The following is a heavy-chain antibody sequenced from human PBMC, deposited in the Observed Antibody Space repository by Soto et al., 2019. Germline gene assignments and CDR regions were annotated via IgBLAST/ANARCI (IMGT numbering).Heavy chain of an antibody. V-gene: IGHV3-23*01. CDR3: AKQGDYALLPTFDY. Sequence: PGGSLRLSCAASGFTFSSYAMSWVRQAPGKGLEWVSAISGSGGSTYYADSVKGRFTISRDSSKNTLYLQMNSLRAEDTAVYYCAKQGDYALLPTFDYWGQGTLVTVSS. CDR2: ISGSGGST. J-gene: IGHJ4*02. CDR1: GFTFSSYA. D-gene: IGHD4-17*01.